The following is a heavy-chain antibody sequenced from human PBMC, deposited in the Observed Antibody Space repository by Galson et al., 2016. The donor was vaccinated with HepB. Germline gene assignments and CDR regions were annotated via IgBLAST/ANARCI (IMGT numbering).Heavy chain of an antibody. Sequence: SVKVSCKASGYTFSDYDINWVRQAPGQGPEWMAWMSPKSGNTGYAQSFKARVTMTRDTSISTTYMELYSLTSEDTAVYFCARGGTLPKTNLYGMDVWGQGTTVTVSS. CDR2: MSPKSGNT. CDR1: GYTFSDYD. J-gene: IGHJ6*02. CDR3: ARGGTLPKTNLYGMDV. V-gene: IGHV1-8*01. D-gene: IGHD2-8*01.